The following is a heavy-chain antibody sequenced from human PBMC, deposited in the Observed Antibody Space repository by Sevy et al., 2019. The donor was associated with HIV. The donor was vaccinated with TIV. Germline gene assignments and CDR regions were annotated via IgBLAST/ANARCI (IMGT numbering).Heavy chain of an antibody. CDR3: AKDRSHIIMIRGVVIFDY. Sequence: GGSLRLSCAASGFTFSSYAMSWVRQAPGKELEWVSAISGSGNTYYADSVKGRFTISRDNPKNTLFLQMNSLRAEDTAVYYCAKDRSHIIMIRGVVIFDYWGQGTLVTVSS. J-gene: IGHJ4*02. CDR2: ISGSGNT. CDR1: GFTFSSYA. D-gene: IGHD3-10*01. V-gene: IGHV3-23*01.